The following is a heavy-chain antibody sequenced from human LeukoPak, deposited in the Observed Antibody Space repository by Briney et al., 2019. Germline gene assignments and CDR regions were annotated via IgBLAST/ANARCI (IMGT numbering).Heavy chain of an antibody. CDR2: ISYDGSNK. Sequence: GGSLRLSCAASGFTFSSYAMHWVRQAPGKGLEWVAVISYDGSNKYYADSVKGRFTISRDNSKNTLYLQMNSLRAEDTAVYYCAKEAFSSSWGGSFDYWGQGTLVTVSS. J-gene: IGHJ4*02. V-gene: IGHV3-30*04. D-gene: IGHD6-13*01. CDR1: GFTFSSYA. CDR3: AKEAFSSSWGGSFDY.